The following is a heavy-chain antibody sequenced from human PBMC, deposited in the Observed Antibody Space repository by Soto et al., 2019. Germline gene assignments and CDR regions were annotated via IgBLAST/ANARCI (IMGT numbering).Heavy chain of an antibody. CDR2: INHSGST. J-gene: IGHJ4*02. D-gene: IGHD3-22*01. Sequence: PSETLSLTCAVYGGSFSGYYWSWIRQPPGKGLEWIGEINHSGSTNYNPSLKSRVTISVDTSKNQFSLKLSSVTAADTAVYYCARRLNYYDSSGYYYSWGQGTLVTVSS. CDR3: ARRLNYYDSSGYYYS. V-gene: IGHV4-34*01. CDR1: GGSFSGYY.